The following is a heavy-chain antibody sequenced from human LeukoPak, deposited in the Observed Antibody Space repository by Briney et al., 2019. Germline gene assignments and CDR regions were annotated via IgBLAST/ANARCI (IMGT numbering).Heavy chain of an antibody. V-gene: IGHV4-39*01. Sequence: SETLSLTCTVSGGSISSSSYYWGWIRQPPGKGLEWIGSIYYSGSTYYNPSLKSRVTISVDTSKNQFSLKLSSVTAADTAVYYCASKAWLLRYFDYWGQGTLVTVSS. D-gene: IGHD3-22*01. CDR1: GGSISSSSYY. J-gene: IGHJ4*02. CDR3: ASKAWLLRYFDY. CDR2: IYYSGST.